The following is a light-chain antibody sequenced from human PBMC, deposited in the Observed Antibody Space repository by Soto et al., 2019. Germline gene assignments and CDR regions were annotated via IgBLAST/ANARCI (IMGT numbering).Light chain of an antibody. Sequence: QSVLTQPASVSGSPGQSVTISCTGTSNDVGGYNYVSWYQQHPGKAPGLMIYEVTKRPSGVPDRFSGSKSGNTASLTVSGLQADDEADYYCSSYAGSNDVIFGGGTKLTVL. CDR1: SNDVGGYNY. CDR3: SSYAGSNDVI. V-gene: IGLV2-8*01. J-gene: IGLJ2*01. CDR2: EVT.